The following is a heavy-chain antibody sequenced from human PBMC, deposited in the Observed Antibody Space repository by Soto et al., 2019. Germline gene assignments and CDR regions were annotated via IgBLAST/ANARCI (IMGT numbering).Heavy chain of an antibody. J-gene: IGHJ4*02. CDR3: ANLDYDILTGYSD. Sequence: GGSLRLSCAASGFTFSSYAMSWVRQAPGKGLEWVSAISGSGGSTYYADSVKGRFTISRDNSKNTLYLQMNSLRAEDTAVYYCANLDYDILTGYSDWGQGTLVTVSS. D-gene: IGHD3-9*01. CDR1: GFTFSSYA. CDR2: ISGSGGST. V-gene: IGHV3-23*01.